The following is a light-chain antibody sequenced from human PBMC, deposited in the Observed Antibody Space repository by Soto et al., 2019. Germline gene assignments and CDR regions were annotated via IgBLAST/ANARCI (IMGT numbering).Light chain of an antibody. V-gene: IGLV2-14*01. CDR2: EVR. CDR1: SSDVGDYNY. J-gene: IGLJ1*01. Sequence: QSALTQPASVSGSPGQSITISCTGTSSDVGDYNYVSWFQHHPGEAPKLVIYEVRNRPSGVSNRFSGSKSGNTASLTISGLQAEDEADYYCSSYTSSNTLFFGTGTKLTVL. CDR3: SSYTSSNTLF.